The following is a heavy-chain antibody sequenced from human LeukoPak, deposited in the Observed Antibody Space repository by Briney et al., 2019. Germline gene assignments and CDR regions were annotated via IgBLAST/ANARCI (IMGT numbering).Heavy chain of an antibody. CDR2: IKSDGST. D-gene: IGHD3-22*01. V-gene: IGHV3-74*01. J-gene: IGHJ1*01. Sequence: GGSLRLSCAASGFTFCIYWMHWVRQAPGKGLVWVSRIKSDGSTRYADSVKGRFTISRDNAKNTVSLQMNSLRAEDTGVYYCARAPSEIGGYYPEYFRHWGQGTLVTVSP. CDR1: GFTFCIYW. CDR3: ARAPSEIGGYYPEYFRH.